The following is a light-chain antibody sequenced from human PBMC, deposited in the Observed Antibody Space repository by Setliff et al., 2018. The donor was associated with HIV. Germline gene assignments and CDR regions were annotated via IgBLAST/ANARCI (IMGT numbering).Light chain of an antibody. J-gene: IGLJ2*01. CDR1: SSDLGSYNL. Sequence: QSVLTQPASVSGSPGQSITISCTGTSSDLGSYNLVSWYQQHPGKAPKLMIYEVSKRPSGVSNRFSGSKSGNTASLTISGLQAEDEAHYYCSSYTSSTTLIFGGGTKVTVL. CDR3: SSYTSSTTLI. V-gene: IGLV2-14*02. CDR2: EVS.